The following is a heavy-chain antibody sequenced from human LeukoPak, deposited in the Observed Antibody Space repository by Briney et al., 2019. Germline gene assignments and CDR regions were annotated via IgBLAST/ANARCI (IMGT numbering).Heavy chain of an antibody. Sequence: PGGSLTLSCTASGLIHYRYHESGLRQAPGKGLEWVSVIYSGGSTYYADSVKGRFTISRDNSKNTLYLQMNSPRAEDTAVYYCASWYQLAFDYWGQGTLVTVSS. CDR2: IYSGGST. V-gene: IGHV3-53*01. CDR1: GLIHYRYH. J-gene: IGHJ4*02. CDR3: ASWYQLAFDY. D-gene: IGHD2-2*01.